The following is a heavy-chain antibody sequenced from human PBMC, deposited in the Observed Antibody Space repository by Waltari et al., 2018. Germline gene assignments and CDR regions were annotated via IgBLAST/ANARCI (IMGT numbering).Heavy chain of an antibody. CDR2: IHTSGST. CDR1: GGSIISDNYF. J-gene: IGHJ4*02. CDR3: ARGRWLQSGEY. Sequence: QVPLQESGPGLVKPSQTLSLTCTVSGGSIISDNYFWSWIRQPAGKGLEWIGHIHTSGSTNYNPPRKSRVTISVDTSKNQFSLKLSSMTAADTAVYYCARGRWLQSGEYWGQGTRGTVS. D-gene: IGHD5-12*01. V-gene: IGHV4-61*02.